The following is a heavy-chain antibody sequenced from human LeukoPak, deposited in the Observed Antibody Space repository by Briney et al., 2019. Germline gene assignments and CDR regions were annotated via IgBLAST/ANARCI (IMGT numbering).Heavy chain of an antibody. CDR2: MNPNSGNT. D-gene: IGHD6-13*01. V-gene: IGHV1-8*01. CDR3: ARARSSWYPHYYYYYMDV. CDR1: GYTFTSYD. Sequence: ASVKVSCKASGYTFTSYDINWVRQATGLGLEWMGWMNPNSGNTGYAQKFQGRVTMTRNTSISTAYMELSSLRSEDTAVYYCARARSSWYPHYYYYYMDVWGKGTTVTVSS. J-gene: IGHJ6*03.